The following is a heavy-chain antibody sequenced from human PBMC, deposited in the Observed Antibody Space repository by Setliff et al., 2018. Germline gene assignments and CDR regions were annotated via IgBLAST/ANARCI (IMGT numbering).Heavy chain of an antibody. J-gene: IGHJ4*02. CDR2: ISSSSSTI. CDR1: GFTFSSYS. Sequence: PGGSLRLSCAASGFTFSSYSMNWVRQAPGKGLEWVSYISSSSSTIYYADSVKGRFTISRDNSKNTVYLEMNSLRAEDTAVYYCCSGSYLFVYWGQGSLVTVSS. V-gene: IGHV3-48*01. CDR3: CSGSYLFVY. D-gene: IGHD1-26*01.